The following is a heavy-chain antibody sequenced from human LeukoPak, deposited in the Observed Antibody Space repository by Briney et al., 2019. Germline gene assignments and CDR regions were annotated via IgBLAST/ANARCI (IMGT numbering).Heavy chain of an antibody. D-gene: IGHD2-2*01. Sequence: ASVKVSCKASGGTFSSYAISWVRQAPGQGLEWMGGIIPSFGTANYAQKFQGRVTITADESTSTAYMELSSLRSEDTAVHYCARGVPAALSSPQNWGQGTLVTVSS. CDR3: ARGVPAALSSPQN. V-gene: IGHV1-69*13. CDR2: IIPSFGTA. J-gene: IGHJ1*01. CDR1: GGTFSSYA.